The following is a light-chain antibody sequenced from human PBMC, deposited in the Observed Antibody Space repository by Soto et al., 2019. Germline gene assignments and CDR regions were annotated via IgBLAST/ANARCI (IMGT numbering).Light chain of an antibody. Sequence: DIRMTQSRSTLSSSVGDIFTISCRASQSISSYLNWYQQKPGKAPKLLIYAASSLQSGVPSRFSGSGSGTDFTLTISSLQPEDFATYYCQQSYSTPITFGQGTRLEIK. CDR1: QSISSY. CDR2: AAS. J-gene: IGKJ5*01. CDR3: QQSYSTPIT. V-gene: IGKV1-39*01.